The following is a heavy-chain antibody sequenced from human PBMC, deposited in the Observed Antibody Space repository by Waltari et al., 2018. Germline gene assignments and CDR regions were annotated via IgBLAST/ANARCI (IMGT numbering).Heavy chain of an antibody. J-gene: IGHJ4*02. CDR3: ARYYDGSGNDDHFDY. D-gene: IGHD3-22*01. Sequence: EVPLVESGGGLVQPGGSLRLSCAASGFTFSNFWMSWVRQAPGRGLEGVANIDQGGSEKYYVDFLKGRFTISRDNARNSLYLHMNSLRADDTAVYYCARYYDGSGNDDHFDYWGQGTLVTVSS. CDR1: GFTFSNFW. CDR2: IDQGGSEK. V-gene: IGHV3-7*01.